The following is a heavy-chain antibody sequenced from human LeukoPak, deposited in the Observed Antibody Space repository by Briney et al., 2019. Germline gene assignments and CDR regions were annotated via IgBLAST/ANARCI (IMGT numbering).Heavy chain of an antibody. CDR3: AKDRGGIAVADPAFDY. J-gene: IGHJ4*02. D-gene: IGHD6-19*01. Sequence: PGGSLRLSCAASGFTFSSYAMSWVRQAPGKGLEWVSAISGGGGSTYYADSVKGRFTISRDNSKNTLYLQMSSLRAEDTAVYYCAKDRGGIAVADPAFDYWGQGTLVTVSS. CDR1: GFTFSSYA. V-gene: IGHV3-23*01. CDR2: ISGGGGST.